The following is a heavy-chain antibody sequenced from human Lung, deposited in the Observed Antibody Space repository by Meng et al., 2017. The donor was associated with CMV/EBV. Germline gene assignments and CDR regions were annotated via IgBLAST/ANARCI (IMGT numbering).Heavy chain of an antibody. J-gene: IGHJ4*02. CDR3: ARKRTNWRGPVFDY. D-gene: IGHD2-8*01. CDR1: GFTFSHSW. Sequence: GGSLRLSCAASGFTFSHSWMHWVRQAPGKGLVWVSVINTDGTIINYADSVKGRFTISRDNAKNTLYLQMDSLRADDTALYYCARKRTNWRGPVFDYWGQGTLVTVSS. V-gene: IGHV3-74*01. CDR2: INTDGTII.